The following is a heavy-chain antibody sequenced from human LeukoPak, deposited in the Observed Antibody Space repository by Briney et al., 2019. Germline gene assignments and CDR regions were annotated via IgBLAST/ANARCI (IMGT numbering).Heavy chain of an antibody. J-gene: IGHJ6*02. D-gene: IGHD1-26*01. CDR1: GFTFSSYA. Sequence: GGSLRLSCAASGFTFSSYAMSWVRQAPGKGLEWVSAISGSGGSTYYADSVKGRFTISRDNSKNTLYLQMNSLRAEDTAVYYCAKEAWELTYYYYGMDVWGQGTTVTVSS. CDR2: ISGSGGST. CDR3: AKEAWELTYYYYGMDV. V-gene: IGHV3-23*01.